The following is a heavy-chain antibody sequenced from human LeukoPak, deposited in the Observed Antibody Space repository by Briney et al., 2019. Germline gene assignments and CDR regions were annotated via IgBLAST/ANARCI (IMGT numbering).Heavy chain of an antibody. J-gene: IGHJ4*02. V-gene: IGHV4-59*12. CDR3: ARTHLRGYYFDY. CDR1: GGSISFYY. CDR2: IYYSGST. Sequence: SETLSLTCTVSGGSISFYYWSWIRQPPGKGLEWIGYIYYSGSTNYNPSLKSRVTISVDTSKNQFSLKLSSVTAADTAVYYCARTHLRGYYFDYWGQGTLVTVSS.